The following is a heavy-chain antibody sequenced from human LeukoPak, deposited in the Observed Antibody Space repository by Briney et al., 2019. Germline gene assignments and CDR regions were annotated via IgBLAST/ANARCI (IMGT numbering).Heavy chain of an antibody. V-gene: IGHV3-9*03. CDR2: ISWNSGNV. D-gene: IGHD1-26*01. Sequence: GGSLRLSCAGSGFSFDDYGMHWVRQAPGKGLEWVSGISWNSGNVDYADSVKGRFTIYRDNAKNSLYLQMNSLRAEDMALYYCAKGRIVGANGDAFDIWGQGTMVTVSS. CDR3: AKGRIVGANGDAFDI. CDR1: GFSFDDYG. J-gene: IGHJ3*02.